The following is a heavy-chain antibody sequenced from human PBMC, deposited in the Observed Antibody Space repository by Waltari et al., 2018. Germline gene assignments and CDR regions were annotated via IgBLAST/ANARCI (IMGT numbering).Heavy chain of an antibody. Sequence: EVQLVESGGGLVQPGESLRLSCVASGFDVGSSFMTWIRQAPGGGLECVSILYSNNNAYYAYSVEGRFTVSRDSARNALFLQMDRLRPEDTGVYFCAKERANSGAWDYLEYWGRGILVTVSS. D-gene: IGHD6-25*01. V-gene: IGHV3-66*02. CDR1: GFDVGSSF. CDR3: AKERANSGAWDYLEY. J-gene: IGHJ4*02. CDR2: LYSNNNA.